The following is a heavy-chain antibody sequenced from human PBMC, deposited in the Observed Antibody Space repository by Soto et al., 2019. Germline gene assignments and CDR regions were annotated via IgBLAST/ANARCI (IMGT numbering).Heavy chain of an antibody. Sequence: EMQLVESGGGLVQPGGSLRLSCAASGFTFSDFWVTWVRQAPGKGLEWVANIKQDGSERYYVDSVKGRFTIYRDNAKNSLFLQMNSLRAEDTAVYYCARSEVYGFDFWGQGTLVIVSS. J-gene: IGHJ4*02. CDR1: GFTFSDFW. D-gene: IGHD2-8*01. CDR3: ARSEVYGFDF. CDR2: IKQDGSER. V-gene: IGHV3-7*05.